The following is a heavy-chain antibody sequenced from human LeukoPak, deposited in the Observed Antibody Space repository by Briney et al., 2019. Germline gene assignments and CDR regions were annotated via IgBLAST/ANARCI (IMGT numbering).Heavy chain of an antibody. D-gene: IGHD2-15*01. CDR2: TSGSGGST. V-gene: IGHV3-23*01. CDR3: AKNGGSQCYSHLDS. J-gene: IGHJ4*02. CDR1: GFTFSSYA. Sequence: PGGSLRLSCAASGFTFSSYAMSWVRQAPGKGLEWVSGTSGSGGSTYYAGSVKGPFTISRDNSKNTLYLQMNSLRVEDTAVYYCAKNGGSQCYSHLDSWGQGTLVTVSS.